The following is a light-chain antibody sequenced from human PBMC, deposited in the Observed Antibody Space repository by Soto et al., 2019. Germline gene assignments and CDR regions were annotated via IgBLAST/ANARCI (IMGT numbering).Light chain of an antibody. J-gene: IGLJ2*01. Sequence: QSALTQPASVSGSPGQSITFSCTGTSSDIGAYDYVSWYQQHPGKAPKLIIYEVSNRPSGVSNRFSGSKSGNTASLTISGLQAEDEADYYCNSFTSSSTLVFAGGTKVTVL. CDR3: NSFTSSSTLV. V-gene: IGLV2-14*01. CDR1: SSDIGAYDY. CDR2: EVS.